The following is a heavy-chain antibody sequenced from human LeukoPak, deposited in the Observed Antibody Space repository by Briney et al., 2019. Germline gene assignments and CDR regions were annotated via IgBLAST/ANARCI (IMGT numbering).Heavy chain of an antibody. CDR2: IYPGDSDT. Sequence: GESLKISCKGSGSSFTSYWIGWVRQMPGKGLEWMGIIYPGDSDTRYSPSFQGQVTISADKSISTAYLQWSSLKASDTAMYYCARGPRYCSGGSCYSDYWGQGTLVTVSS. V-gene: IGHV5-51*01. J-gene: IGHJ4*02. CDR3: ARGPRYCSGGSCYSDY. D-gene: IGHD2-15*01. CDR1: GSSFTSYW.